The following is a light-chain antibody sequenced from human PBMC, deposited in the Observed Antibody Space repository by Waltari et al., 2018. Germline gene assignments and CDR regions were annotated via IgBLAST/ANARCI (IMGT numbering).Light chain of an antibody. Sequence: DIQMTQSPSSLSASVGDRVTITCRASQSISSYLNWYQQNPGKAPKLRIYAASCLQSGVPSRFSGRGSGTVFTLTIRSQQPEDFATYYCQQSYSTILLTFGGGSKVEIK. CDR3: QQSYSTILLT. V-gene: IGKV1-39*01. J-gene: IGKJ4*02. CDR1: QSISSY. CDR2: AAS.